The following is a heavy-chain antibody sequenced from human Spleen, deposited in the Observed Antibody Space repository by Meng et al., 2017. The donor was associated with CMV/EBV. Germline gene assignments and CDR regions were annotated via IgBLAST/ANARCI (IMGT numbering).Heavy chain of an antibody. D-gene: IGHD3-22*01. CDR1: GFTFGNYG. CDR2: ISISGGDT. J-gene: IGHJ4*02. CDR3: ATTPGYYSDRSGYLSC. Sequence: GESLKISCAASGFTFGNYGMSWVRQAPGKGLEWVSTISISGGDTYYADSVKGRFTISRDNSKNTLYLQMNSLRAEETAGYHCATTPGYYSDRSGYLSCWGQGTLVTVSS. V-gene: IGHV3-23*01.